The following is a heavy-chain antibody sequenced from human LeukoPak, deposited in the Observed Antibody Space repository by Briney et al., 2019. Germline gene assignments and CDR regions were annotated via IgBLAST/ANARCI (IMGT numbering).Heavy chain of an antibody. D-gene: IGHD6-6*01. J-gene: IGHJ4*02. V-gene: IGHV3-21*01. Sequence: GGSLRLSCAASGFTFSGFSMNWVRQAPGKGLEWVSSISSSSSHIYYADSVRGRFTISRDNARNSLYLQMNSLRAEDTAVYYCTREGEQLAFDYWGQGTLVTVSS. CDR2: ISSSSSHI. CDR3: TREGEQLAFDY. CDR1: GFTFSGFS.